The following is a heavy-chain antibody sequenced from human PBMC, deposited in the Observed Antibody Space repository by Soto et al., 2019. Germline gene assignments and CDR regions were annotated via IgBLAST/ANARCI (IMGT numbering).Heavy chain of an antibody. CDR3: AKEASGGSNWFDP. CDR2: IYSSGTT. V-gene: IGHV4-4*07. D-gene: IGHD1-26*01. J-gene: IGHJ5*02. Sequence: XETLSLTCTVSGDSINNSYWSWIRQPAGKGLEWIGRIYSSGTTNFNPSLKTRVTMSADMSKNQLSLKLRSVTAADTAVYYCAKEASGGSNWFDPCGPGTLVTVSS. CDR1: GDSINNSY.